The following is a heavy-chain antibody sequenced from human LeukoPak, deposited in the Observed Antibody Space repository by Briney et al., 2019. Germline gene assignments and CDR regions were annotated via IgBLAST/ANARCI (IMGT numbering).Heavy chain of an antibody. CDR1: GGTFSSYA. Sequence: SVKVSCKASGGTFSSYAISWVRQAPGQGLEWMGGIIPIFGTANYAQKFQGRVTITADASTSAAYMELSSLRSEDTAVYYCAREGVATTNFDYYGMDVWGQGTTVTVSS. D-gene: IGHD5-12*01. CDR3: AREGVATTNFDYYGMDV. V-gene: IGHV1-69*13. J-gene: IGHJ6*02. CDR2: IIPIFGTA.